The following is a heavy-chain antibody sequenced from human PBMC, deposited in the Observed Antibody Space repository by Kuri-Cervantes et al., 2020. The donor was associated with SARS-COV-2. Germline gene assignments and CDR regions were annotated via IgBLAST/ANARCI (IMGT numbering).Heavy chain of an antibody. CDR1: GGSFSGYY. D-gene: IGHD6-19*01. CDR2: INHSGST. V-gene: IGHV4-34*01. Sequence: QTLSLTCAVYGGSFSGYYWSWIRQPPGKGLEWIGEINHSGSTNYNPSLKSRVTISVDTSKNQFSLKLSSVTAADTAVYYCARDIAVASGYYFDYWGQGTLVTVSS. CDR3: ARDIAVASGYYFDY. J-gene: IGHJ4*02.